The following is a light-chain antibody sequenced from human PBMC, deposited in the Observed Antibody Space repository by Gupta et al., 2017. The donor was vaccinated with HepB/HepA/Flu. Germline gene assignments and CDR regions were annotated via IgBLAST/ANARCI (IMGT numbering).Light chain of an antibody. CDR1: QSLLHSNGYNY. CDR3: MQALQTPFT. CDR2: LGS. Sequence: DTVMTQSPLSLSVTPGEPASISCRSSQSLLHSNGYNYLDWYLQKPGQSPQLLICLGSNRASGVPDKFSGSGSGTEFTLKISRVEAEDVGVYYCMQALQTPFTFGRGTKVEIK. J-gene: IGKJ4*01. V-gene: IGKV2-28*01.